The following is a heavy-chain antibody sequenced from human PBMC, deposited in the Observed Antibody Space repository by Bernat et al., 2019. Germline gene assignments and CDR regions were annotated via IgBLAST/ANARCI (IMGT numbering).Heavy chain of an antibody. CDR2: IRYDGSNK. Sequence: QVQLVESGGGVVQPGGSLRLSCAASGFTFSSYGMHWVRQAPGKGLEWVAFIRYDGSNKYYADSVKGRFTISRDNSKNTLYLQMNSLRAEDTAVYYCAKVGGAGTITGADYSDYWGQGTLVTVS. CDR3: AKVGGAGTITGADYSDY. D-gene: IGHD5-12*01. J-gene: IGHJ4*02. CDR1: GFTFSSYG. V-gene: IGHV3-30*02.